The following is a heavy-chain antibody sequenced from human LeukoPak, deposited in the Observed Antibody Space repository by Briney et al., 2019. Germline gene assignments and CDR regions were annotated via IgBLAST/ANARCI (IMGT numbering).Heavy chain of an antibody. CDR2: ISAYNGNT. CDR1: GYTFTSYG. J-gene: IGHJ6*02. Sequence: ASVKVSCKASGYTFTSYGISWVRQAPGQGLEWMGWISAYNGNTNYAQKLQGRVTMTTDTSTSTAYMELRSLRSDDTAVYYCASATPSGTDYYGMDVWGQGTTVTVSS. D-gene: IGHD6-25*01. V-gene: IGHV1-18*01. CDR3: ASATPSGTDYYGMDV.